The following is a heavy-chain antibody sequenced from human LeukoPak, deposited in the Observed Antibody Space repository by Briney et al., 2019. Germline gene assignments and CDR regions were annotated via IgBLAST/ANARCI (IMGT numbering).Heavy chain of an antibody. CDR2: ISGTGGST. D-gene: IGHD1-26*01. CDR1: GFTLSSYD. V-gene: IGHV3-23*01. CDR3: ARSATTAPYFDY. Sequence: PGGSLRLSCAASGFTLSSYDMTWVRQAPGKGLEWVSGISGTGGSTYYADSVKGRFTISRDNSKNSLYLQMNSLRAEDTAVYYCARSATTAPYFDYWGQGTLVTVSS. J-gene: IGHJ4*02.